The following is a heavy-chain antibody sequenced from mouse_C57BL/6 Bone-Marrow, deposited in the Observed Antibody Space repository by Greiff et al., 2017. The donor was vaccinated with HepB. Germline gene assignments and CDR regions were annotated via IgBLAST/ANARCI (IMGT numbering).Heavy chain of an antibody. V-gene: IGHV7-1*01. J-gene: IGHJ1*03. CDR2: SRNKANDYTT. CDR3: ARDAGGFDV. Sequence: EVQGVESGGGLVQSGRSLRLSCATSGFTFSDFYMEWVRQAPGKGLEWIAASRNKANDYTTEYSASVKGRFIVSRDTSQSILYLQMNALRAEDTAIYYCARDAGGFDVWGTGTTVTVSS. CDR1: GFTFSDFY.